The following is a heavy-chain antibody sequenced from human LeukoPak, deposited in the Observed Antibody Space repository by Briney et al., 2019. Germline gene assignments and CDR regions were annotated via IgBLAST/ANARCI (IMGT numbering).Heavy chain of an antibody. J-gene: IGHJ6*03. CDR2: IYSSGTT. V-gene: IGHV4-59*01. CDR3: ARHYDILTGYYSHYYYYMDV. Sequence: SETLSLTCTVSGGSMSSYYWNWIRQPPGKGLEWIGYIYSSGTTNYDPALKSGVTISLDKSKNTFSLKLSSVTAADTAVYYCARHYDILTGYYSHYYYYMDVWGKGTTVTISS. D-gene: IGHD3-9*01. CDR1: GGSMSSYY.